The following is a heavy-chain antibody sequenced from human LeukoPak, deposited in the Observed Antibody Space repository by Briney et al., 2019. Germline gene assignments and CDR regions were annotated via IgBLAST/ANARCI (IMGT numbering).Heavy chain of an antibody. J-gene: IGHJ6*03. D-gene: IGHD1-26*01. V-gene: IGHV4-4*02. CDR2: IYHSGST. CDR1: GGSISRSNW. Sequence: PSGTLSLTCAVSGGSISRSNWWRWVRPPPGEGLEWIGEIYHSGSTNYNPSLKSRVTISVDKSKNQFSLKLSSVTAADTAVYYCARVVVGATGNYYYYYMDVWGKGTTVTISS. CDR3: ARVVVGATGNYYYYYMDV.